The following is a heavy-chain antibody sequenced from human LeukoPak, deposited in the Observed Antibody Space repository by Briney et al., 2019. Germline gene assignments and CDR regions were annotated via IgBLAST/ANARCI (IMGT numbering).Heavy chain of an antibody. Sequence: SQALSLTCTVSGGSIRSGSYYWSWIRQSAGKGLEWIGRIYISGSTKYNPSLKSRVTISVDTSKNQFSLKLSSVTAADTAVYYCARDLVDTVMSHLVLFDYWGQGTLVTVSS. CDR2: IYISGST. V-gene: IGHV4-61*02. CDR1: GGSIRSGSYY. CDR3: ARDLVDTVMSHLVLFDY. D-gene: IGHD5-18*01. J-gene: IGHJ4*02.